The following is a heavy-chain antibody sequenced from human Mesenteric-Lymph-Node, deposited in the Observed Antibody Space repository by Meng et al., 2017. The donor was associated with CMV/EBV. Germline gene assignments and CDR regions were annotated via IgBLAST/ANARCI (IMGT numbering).Heavy chain of an antibody. D-gene: IGHD3-22*01. J-gene: IGHJ3*02. Sequence: SQTLSLTCAISGDSVSSNSAAWNWIRQSPSRGLEWLGRTYYRSKWYNDYAVSVKSRITISPDTSKNQFSLQLNSVTPEDTAVYYCAISVVKTGAFDIWGQGTMVTVSS. V-gene: IGHV6-1*01. CDR3: AISVVKTGAFDI. CDR2: TYYRSKWYN. CDR1: GDSVSSNSAA.